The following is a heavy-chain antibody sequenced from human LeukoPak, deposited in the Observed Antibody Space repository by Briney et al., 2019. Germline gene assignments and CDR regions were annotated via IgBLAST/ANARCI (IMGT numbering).Heavy chain of an antibody. Sequence: GGSLRLSCAASGFTFSSYWMHWVRQAPGKGLVWVSRINSDGSSITYADSVKGRFTISRDNAKNTLYLQMNSLRDEDTAVYYCVREGRVSGYDFDCWGQGTLVTVSS. V-gene: IGHV3-74*03. J-gene: IGHJ4*02. D-gene: IGHD5-12*01. CDR3: VREGRVSGYDFDC. CDR1: GFTFSSYW. CDR2: INSDGSSI.